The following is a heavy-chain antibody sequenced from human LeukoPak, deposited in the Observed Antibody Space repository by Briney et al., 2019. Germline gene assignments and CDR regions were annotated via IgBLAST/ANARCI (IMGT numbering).Heavy chain of an antibody. CDR1: GFTFASYG. CDR3: VKHSGGVYGNSDS. Sequence: GGSLRLSCAASGFTFASYGMSWVRQAPGMGLEWVSTVGRSGADTYYADSVRGRFTISKDSSKNTLQMNSLSAEDTAIYYCVKHSGGVYGNSDSWGQGILVTVSS. V-gene: IGHV3-23*01. D-gene: IGHD1-1*01. J-gene: IGHJ4*02. CDR2: VGRSGADT.